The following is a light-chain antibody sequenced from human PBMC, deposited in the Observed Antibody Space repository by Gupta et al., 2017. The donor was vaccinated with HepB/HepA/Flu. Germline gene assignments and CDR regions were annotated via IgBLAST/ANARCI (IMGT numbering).Light chain of an antibody. CDR2: KAS. J-gene: IGKJ1*01. CDR3: QQYNSYWT. CDR1: QSISSW. Sequence: EIQSRRSCCSLSASVGDRVTITCRASQSISSWLAWYQQKPGKAPKLLIYKASSLESGVPSRFSGSGSGTEFTLTISSLQPDDFATYYCQQYNSYWTFGQGTKVEIK. V-gene: IGKV1-5*03.